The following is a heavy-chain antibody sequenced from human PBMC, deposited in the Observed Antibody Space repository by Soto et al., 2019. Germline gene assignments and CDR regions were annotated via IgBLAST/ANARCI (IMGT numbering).Heavy chain of an antibody. D-gene: IGHD2-21*02. Sequence: SETLSLTCTVSGGSISSGDYYWSWIRQPPGKGLEWIGYIYYSGSTYYNPSLKSRVTISVDTSKNQFSLKLSSVTAADTAVYYCARGCRRRVVTRSNWFDPWGKGTLVTVSS. CDR3: ARGCRRRVVTRSNWFDP. CDR1: GGSISSGDYY. CDR2: IYYSGST. J-gene: IGHJ5*02. V-gene: IGHV4-30-4*01.